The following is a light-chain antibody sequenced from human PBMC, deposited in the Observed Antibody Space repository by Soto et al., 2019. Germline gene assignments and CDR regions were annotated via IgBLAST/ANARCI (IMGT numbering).Light chain of an antibody. CDR2: DVS. CDR1: SSDVGGYNY. V-gene: IGLV2-14*01. J-gene: IGLJ2*01. Sequence: QSALTHPASVAGSPGQSITISCTGTSSDVGGYNYVSWYQQHPGTAPKLMIYDVSNRPSGVSNRFSGSKSGNTASLTISGLQAEDEADYYCSSYTSSSTLVVFGGGTKLTVL. CDR3: SSYTSSSTLVV.